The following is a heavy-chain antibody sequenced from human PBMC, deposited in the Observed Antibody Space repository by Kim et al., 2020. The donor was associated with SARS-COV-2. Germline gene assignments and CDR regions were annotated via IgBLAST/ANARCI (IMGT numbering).Heavy chain of an antibody. Sequence: ASVKVSCKASGYTFTSYGISWVRQAPGQGLEWMGWISAYNGNTNYAQKLQGRVTMTTDTSTSTAYMELRSLRSDDTAVYYCARDQIAVADNYYYYGMDVWGQGTTVTVSS. CDR2: ISAYNGNT. J-gene: IGHJ6*02. CDR3: ARDQIAVADNYYYYGMDV. V-gene: IGHV1-18*01. CDR1: GYTFTSYG. D-gene: IGHD6-19*01.